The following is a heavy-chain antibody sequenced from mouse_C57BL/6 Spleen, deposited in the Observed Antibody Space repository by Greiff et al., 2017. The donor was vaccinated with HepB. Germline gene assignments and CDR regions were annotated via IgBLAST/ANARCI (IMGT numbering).Heavy chain of an antibody. D-gene: IGHD1-1*01. Sequence: EVKLVESGEGLVKPGGSLKLSCAASGFTFSSYAMSWVRQTPEKRLEWVAYISSGGDYTYYADTVKGRFTISRDNARNTLYLQMSSLKSEDTAMYYCTKSITTNAMDYWGQGTSVTVSS. J-gene: IGHJ4*01. CDR1: GFTFSSYA. CDR3: TKSITTNAMDY. V-gene: IGHV5-9-1*02. CDR2: ISSGGDYT.